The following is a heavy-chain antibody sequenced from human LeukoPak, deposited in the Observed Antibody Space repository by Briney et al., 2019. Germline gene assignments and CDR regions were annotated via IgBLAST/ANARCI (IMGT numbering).Heavy chain of an antibody. CDR1: GGSISSSSYY. Sequence: SETLSLTCTVSGGSISSSSYYWGWIRQPPGKGLEWIGSIYYSGSTYYNPSLKSRVTISVDASKNQFSLKLSSVTAADTAVYYCARGGYYDILTLTPNWFDPWGQGTLVTVSS. D-gene: IGHD3-9*01. CDR3: ARGGYYDILTLTPNWFDP. CDR2: IYYSGST. J-gene: IGHJ5*02. V-gene: IGHV4-39*07.